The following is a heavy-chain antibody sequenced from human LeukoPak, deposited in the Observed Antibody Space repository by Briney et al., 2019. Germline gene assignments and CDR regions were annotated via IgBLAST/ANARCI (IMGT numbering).Heavy chain of an antibody. CDR3: ARETDSSGSLDY. J-gene: IGHJ4*02. D-gene: IGHD3-22*01. Sequence: PSQTLSLTCTVSGGSISSGGYYWSWIRQPPGKGLEWIGYIYHSGSTYYNPSLKSRVTISVDRSKNQFSLKLSSVTAADTAVYYCARETDSSGSLDYWGQGTLVTVSS. V-gene: IGHV4-30-2*01. CDR2: IYHSGST. CDR1: GGSISSGGYY.